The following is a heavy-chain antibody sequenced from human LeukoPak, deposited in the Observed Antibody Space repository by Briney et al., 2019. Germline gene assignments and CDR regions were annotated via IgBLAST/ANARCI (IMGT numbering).Heavy chain of an antibody. D-gene: IGHD3-22*01. V-gene: IGHV3-23*01. CDR3: AKVRRITMIVVGALDY. CDR2: ISGSGGST. CDR1: GFTFSSYA. J-gene: IGHJ4*02. Sequence: QAGGSLRLSCAASGFTFSSYAMSWVRQAPGKGLEWVSAISGSGGSTYYADSVRGRFTISRDNSKNTLYLQMNSLRAEDTAVYYCAKVRRITMIVVGALDYWGQGTLVTVSS.